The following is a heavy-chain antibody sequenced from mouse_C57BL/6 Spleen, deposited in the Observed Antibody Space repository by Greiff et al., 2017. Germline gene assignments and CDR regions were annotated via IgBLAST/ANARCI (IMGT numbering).Heavy chain of an antibody. D-gene: IGHD1-1*01. Sequence: VQLQQSGAELVKPGASVQLSCKASGYTFTEYTIHWVKQRSGQGLEWIGWFFPGSGSIKYNEKFKDKATLTADKSSSTVYMELSRLTSEDSAVYFCARHEDVTTVVATKGTYFDYWGQGTTLTVSA. CDR3: ARHEDVTTVVATKGTYFDY. CDR2: FFPGSGSI. V-gene: IGHV1-62-2*01. J-gene: IGHJ2*01. CDR1: GYTFTEYT.